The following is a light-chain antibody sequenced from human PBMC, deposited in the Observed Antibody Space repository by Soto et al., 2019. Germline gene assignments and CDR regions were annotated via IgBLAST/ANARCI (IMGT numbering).Light chain of an antibody. V-gene: IGKV3-20*01. CDR2: GAS. J-gene: IGKJ3*01. CDR1: QSVSSSY. CDR3: QQYGSSPFT. Sequence: EIVLTQSPGTLSLSPGERATLSCRASQSVSSSYLAWYQQKPGQAPRLLIYGASSRATCIPDRFSGSGSGTDFTLTISRLETEDFAVYYCQQYGSSPFTFGPGTKVDIK.